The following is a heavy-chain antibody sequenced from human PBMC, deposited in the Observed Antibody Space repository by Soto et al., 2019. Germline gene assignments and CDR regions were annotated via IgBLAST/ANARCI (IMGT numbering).Heavy chain of an antibody. CDR2: ITGSGDST. D-gene: IGHD1-1*01. CDR3: VTGPQLGH. CDR1: GFTFSSYA. J-gene: IGHJ4*02. V-gene: IGHV3-23*01. Sequence: EVELLESGGGSVQPGGSLRLSCAASGFTFSSYAMSWVRQAPGRGLEWVSKITGSGDSTYYVDSVKGRFTSSRDNSKNTLYLQMISLRAEDTAVYYCVTGPQLGHWGQGTLVTVSS.